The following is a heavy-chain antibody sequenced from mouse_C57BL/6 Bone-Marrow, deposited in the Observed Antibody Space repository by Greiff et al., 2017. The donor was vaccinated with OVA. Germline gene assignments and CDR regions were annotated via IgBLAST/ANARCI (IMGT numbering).Heavy chain of an antibody. Sequence: EVKLMESGPGLVKPSQSLSLTCSVTGYSITSGYYWNWIRQFPGNKLEWMGYISYDGSNNYNPSLKNRISITRDTSKNQFFLKLNSVTTEDTATYYCARPSSGSWFAYWGQGTLVTVSA. J-gene: IGHJ3*01. CDR2: ISYDGSN. CDR3: ARPSSGSWFAY. CDR1: GYSITSGYY. D-gene: IGHD3-2*02. V-gene: IGHV3-6*01.